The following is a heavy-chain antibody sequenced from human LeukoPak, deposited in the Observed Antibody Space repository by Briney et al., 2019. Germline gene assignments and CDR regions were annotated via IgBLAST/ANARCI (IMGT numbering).Heavy chain of an antibody. V-gene: IGHV3-21*01. Sequence: GGSLRLSCAASGFTFSSYNMNWVRQAPGKGLEWVSSISSSSSYIYYADSVKGRFTISRDNAKNSLFLQTNSLRAEDTAVYYRARAGTAVANFDYWGQGTLVTVSS. CDR2: ISSSSSYI. CDR1: GFTFSSYN. D-gene: IGHD5-18*01. J-gene: IGHJ4*02. CDR3: ARAGTAVANFDY.